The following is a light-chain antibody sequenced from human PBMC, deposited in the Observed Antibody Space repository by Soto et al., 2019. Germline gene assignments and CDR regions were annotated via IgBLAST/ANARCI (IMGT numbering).Light chain of an antibody. CDR2: DVS. CDR3: SSYTSRSLYV. CDR1: SSDVGGYSF. V-gene: IGLV2-14*01. J-gene: IGLJ1*01. Sequence: QSALTQPASVSGSPGQPIAISCTGTSSDVGGYSFVSWYQQHPGKAPKVMIYDVSNRPSGVSDRFSGSKSGNTASLTISGLQAEDEADYYSSSYTSRSLYVSGTGTKLTVL.